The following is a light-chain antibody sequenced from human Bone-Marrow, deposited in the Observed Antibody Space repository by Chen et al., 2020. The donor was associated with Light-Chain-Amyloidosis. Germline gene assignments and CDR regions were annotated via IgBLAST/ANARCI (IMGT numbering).Light chain of an antibody. V-gene: IGKV3-11*01. J-gene: IGKJ4*01. CDR1: QSVSSY. CDR3: QHRSNWPT. Sequence: EIVLTQSPATLSLSPGERATLSCRASQSVSSYLAWYQQKPGQAPRLLIYHASNRATGIPARFSGSGSGTDFTLTISSLEPEDFAVYYCQHRSNWPTFGGGTKVEIK. CDR2: HAS.